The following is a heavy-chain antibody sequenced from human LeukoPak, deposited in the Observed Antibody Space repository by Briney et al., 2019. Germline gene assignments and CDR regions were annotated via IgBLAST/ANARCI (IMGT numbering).Heavy chain of an antibody. CDR2: ISYDGSNK. D-gene: IGHD2-2*01. Sequence: PGGSLRLSCAASGFTFSSYAMHWVRQAPGKGLEWVAVISYDGSNKSYADSVKGRFTISRDNSKNTLYLQMNSLRAEDTAVYYCARGLLGYCSSTSCPLGADYWGQGTLVTVSS. V-gene: IGHV3-30-3*01. CDR3: ARGLLGYCSSTSCPLGADY. J-gene: IGHJ4*02. CDR1: GFTFSSYA.